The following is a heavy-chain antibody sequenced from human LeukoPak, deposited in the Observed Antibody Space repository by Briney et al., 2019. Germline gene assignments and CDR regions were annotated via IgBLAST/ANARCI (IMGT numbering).Heavy chain of an antibody. CDR2: IYTSGST. J-gene: IGHJ4*02. Sequence: TSETLSLTCTVSGGSISSYYWSWIRQPAGKGLEWIGRIYTSGSTYYNPSLKSRVTISVDRSKNQFSLKLSSVTAADTAVYYCARRTYYYDSSGYYLDYWGQGTLVTVSS. V-gene: IGHV4-4*07. CDR3: ARRTYYYDSSGYYLDY. D-gene: IGHD3-22*01. CDR1: GGSISSYY.